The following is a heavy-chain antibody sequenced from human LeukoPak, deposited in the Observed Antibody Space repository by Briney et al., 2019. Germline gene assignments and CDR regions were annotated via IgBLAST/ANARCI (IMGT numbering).Heavy chain of an antibody. CDR3: ARGVYQFDY. CDR1: GFTFSSYW. Sequence: PGGSLRLSCAASGFTFSSYWMSWVRQAPGKGLEWVANIKQDGSEKYYVDSVQGRFTIFRDNAKNSLYLQMNSLRAEDTATYYCARGVYQFDYWGQGTLVTVSS. D-gene: IGHD2-2*01. CDR2: IKQDGSEK. J-gene: IGHJ4*02. V-gene: IGHV3-7*01.